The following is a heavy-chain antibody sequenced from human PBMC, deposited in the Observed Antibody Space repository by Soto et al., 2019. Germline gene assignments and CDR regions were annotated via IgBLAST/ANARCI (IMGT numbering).Heavy chain of an antibody. CDR2: IYYSGST. J-gene: IGHJ4*02. Sequence: SETLSLTCTVSGCSISSGGYYWSWIRQHPGKGLEWIGYIYYSGSTYYNPSLKSRVTISVDTSKNQFSLKLSSVTAADTAVYYCARYKFDGSGSYYTNRHFDYWGQGTLVTVSS. CDR3: ARYKFDGSGSYYTNRHFDY. V-gene: IGHV4-31*03. CDR1: GCSISSGGYY. D-gene: IGHD3-10*01.